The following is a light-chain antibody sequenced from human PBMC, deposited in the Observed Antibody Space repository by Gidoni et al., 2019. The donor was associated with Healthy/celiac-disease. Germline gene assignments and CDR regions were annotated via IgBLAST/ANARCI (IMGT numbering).Light chain of an antibody. CDR2: DDS. J-gene: IGLJ2*01. V-gene: IGLV3-21*02. Sequence: SYVLTQPPSVSVAPGQTARITCWGNNIGSKSVHWYQQKPGQAPVLVVYDDSDRPSWIPERFSGSNSGNTATLTISRVEAGDEADYYCQVWDSSSDHPYVVFGGGTKLTVL. CDR1: NIGSKS. CDR3: QVWDSSSDHPYVV.